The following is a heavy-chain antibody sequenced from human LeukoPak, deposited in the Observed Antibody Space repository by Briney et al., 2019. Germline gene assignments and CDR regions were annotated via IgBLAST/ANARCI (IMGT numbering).Heavy chain of an antibody. D-gene: IGHD3-10*01. CDR3: ARSLISRGSGSYSSGY. CDR1: GFTFSSYA. J-gene: IGHJ4*02. V-gene: IGHV3-11*04. Sequence: GGSLRLSCAASGFTFSSYAMSCIRQAPGKGLEWVSHISTSGSTIYYADSVKGRFTISRDNAKNSLYLQMNSLRAEDTAVYYCARSLISRGSGSYSSGYWGQGTLVTVSS. CDR2: ISTSGSTI.